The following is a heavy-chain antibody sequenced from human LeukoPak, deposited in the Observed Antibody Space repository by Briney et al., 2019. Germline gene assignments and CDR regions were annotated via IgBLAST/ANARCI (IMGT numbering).Heavy chain of an antibody. Sequence: GGSLRLSCAASGFIFSTYAMSWVRQSPGKGLEWVSAISGSGGSTYYADSVKGRFTISRDNSKNTLYLQMNSLRAEDTAVHYCAKLYSSGSTGLVWGQGTPVTVSS. CDR2: ISGSGGST. J-gene: IGHJ4*02. D-gene: IGHD6-19*01. CDR3: AKLYSSGSTGLV. V-gene: IGHV3-23*01. CDR1: GFIFSTYA.